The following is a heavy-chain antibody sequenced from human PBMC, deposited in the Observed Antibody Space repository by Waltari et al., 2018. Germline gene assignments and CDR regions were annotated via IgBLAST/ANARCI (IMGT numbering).Heavy chain of an antibody. CDR1: GFSFSHYA. CDR2: ISVSGGNT. V-gene: IGHV3-23*01. D-gene: IGHD2-8*02. CDR3: ASQVDFALVPVERHFDS. Sequence: EVQLLESGGGLVQPGGSLRLSCSAAGFSFSHYAMSWVRQAPGQGLEYVSAISVSGGNTYYADSVKGRFTVSRDNSKNTLFLQMNSPRAEDTATYYCASQVDFALVPVERHFDSWGQGTLVTVSP. J-gene: IGHJ4*02.